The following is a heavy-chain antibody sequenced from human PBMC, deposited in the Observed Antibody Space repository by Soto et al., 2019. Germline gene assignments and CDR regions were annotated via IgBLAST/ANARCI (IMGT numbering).Heavy chain of an antibody. CDR3: ARDEYYDFWSGTEFDY. CDR2: IIPIFGTA. V-gene: IGHV1-69*06. CDR1: GGTFSSYA. Sequence: QVQLVQSGAEVKKPGSSVKVSCKASGGTFSSYAISWVRQAPGQELEWMGGIIPIFGTANYAQKFQGRVTITADKSTSSAYMELSSLRSEDTAVYYCARDEYYDFWSGTEFDYWGQGTLVTVSS. D-gene: IGHD3-3*01. J-gene: IGHJ4*02.